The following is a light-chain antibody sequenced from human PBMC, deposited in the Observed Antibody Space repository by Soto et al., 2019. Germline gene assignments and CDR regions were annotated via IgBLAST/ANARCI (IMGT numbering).Light chain of an antibody. CDR1: QSVGTY. CDR3: QHRSIWPVS. Sequence: MFTQSPATLSLARRELPXCYGRASQSVGTYLAWYQQKPGQSPRLLMFDVSNRATGIPARFSGSGSGTDFTLTISSLEPEDFGVYYCQHRSIWPVSFGQGTRLEIK. CDR2: DVS. V-gene: IGKV3-11*01. J-gene: IGKJ5*01.